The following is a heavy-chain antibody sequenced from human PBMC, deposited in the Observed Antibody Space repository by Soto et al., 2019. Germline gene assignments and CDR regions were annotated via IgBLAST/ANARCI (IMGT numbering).Heavy chain of an antibody. D-gene: IGHD5-18*01. CDR2: ISYTGST. CDR1: GDSISSANHY. V-gene: IGHV4-31*03. J-gene: IGHJ5*01. CDR3: ARGVGGYSYGGLDS. Sequence: LSLTCTVSGDSISSANHYWTWIRQHPGKGLEWVGFISYTGSTFYNPSLKSRPTISLDTSKNQVSLKLSSVTAADTAVYYCARGVGGYSYGGLDSWGQGTLVTVSS.